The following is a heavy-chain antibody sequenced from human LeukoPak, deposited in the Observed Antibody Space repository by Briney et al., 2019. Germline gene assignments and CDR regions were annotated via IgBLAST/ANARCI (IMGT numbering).Heavy chain of an antibody. J-gene: IGHJ4*02. V-gene: IGHV4-34*01. D-gene: IGHD3-22*01. CDR3: ARGLWYYDSSGLLDY. Sequence: SETLSLTCAVYGGSFSGYYWSWIRQPPGKGLEWIGEINHSGSTNYNQSLKSRVTISVDTSKNQFSLKLSSVTAADTAVYYCARGLWYYDSSGLLDYWGQGTLVTVSS. CDR2: INHSGST. CDR1: GGSFSGYY.